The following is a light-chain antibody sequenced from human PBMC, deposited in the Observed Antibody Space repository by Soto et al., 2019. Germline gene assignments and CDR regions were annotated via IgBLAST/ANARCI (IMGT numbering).Light chain of an antibody. CDR2: GNS. Sequence: QSVLTQPPSVSGAPGQMVTISCTGSSSNIGAGYDVHWYQHLPGTAPKLLIYGNSNRPSGVPDRFSGSKSGTSASLAITGLQAEDEADYYCQSYDSSLSVLYVFGTGTKVTVL. V-gene: IGLV1-40*01. CDR3: QSYDSSLSVLYV. J-gene: IGLJ1*01. CDR1: SSNIGAGYD.